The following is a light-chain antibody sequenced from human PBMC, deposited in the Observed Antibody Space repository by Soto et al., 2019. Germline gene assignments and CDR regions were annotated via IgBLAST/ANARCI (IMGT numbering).Light chain of an antibody. Sequence: QSALTQPPSASGSPGQSVTISCTGASSDVGGYSYVSWYQQHPGKAPKLMIYEVSKRPSGVPDRFSGSKSGNTASLTVSGLQAEDEADYYCSSYGGSNNLVFGGGTQL. CDR1: SSDVGGYSY. V-gene: IGLV2-8*01. CDR3: SSYGGSNNLV. J-gene: IGLJ2*01. CDR2: EVS.